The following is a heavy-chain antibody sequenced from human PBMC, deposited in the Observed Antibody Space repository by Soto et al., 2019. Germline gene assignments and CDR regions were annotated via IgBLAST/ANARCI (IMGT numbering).Heavy chain of an antibody. CDR2: IYHSGST. V-gene: IGHV4-4*02. Sequence: SETLSLTCAVSGGSISSSNWWSWVRQPPGKGLEWIGEIYHSGSTNYNPSLKSRVTISVDKSKNQFSLKLSSVTAADTAVYYCARSVIDLYYYYYGMDGWGQGTTVTV. CDR3: ARSVIDLYYYYYGMDG. CDR1: GGSISSSNW. D-gene: IGHD3-22*01. J-gene: IGHJ6*02.